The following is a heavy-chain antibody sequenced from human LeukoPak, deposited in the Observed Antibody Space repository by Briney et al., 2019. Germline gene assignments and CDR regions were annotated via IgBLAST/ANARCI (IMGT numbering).Heavy chain of an antibody. J-gene: IGHJ5*02. D-gene: IGHD6-19*01. V-gene: IGHV3-21*01. CDR3: ARDSGSGGP. Sequence: KPGGSLTLSCAASGFTFSSYSMNWVRQAPGKGLEWVSSISSSSSYIYYADPVKGRFTLFRDDAKNSVYLQMNSLRVEDTAVYYCARDSGSGGPWGQGTPVTVSS. CDR1: GFTFSSYS. CDR2: ISSSSSYI.